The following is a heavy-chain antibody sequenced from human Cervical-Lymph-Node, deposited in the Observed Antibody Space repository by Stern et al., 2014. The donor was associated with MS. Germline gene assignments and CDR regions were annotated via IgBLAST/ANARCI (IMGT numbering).Heavy chain of an antibody. CDR2: ISYAGGNK. D-gene: IGHD2/OR15-2a*01. CDR3: ARRPRGSSLES. Sequence: VQLVESGGGVVQPGRSLRLSCAASGFTFSDYALHWVRQAPGKGLQWVAVISYAGGNKNYADSVKGRFTVSRDNSQNTLYLQMNSLRPEDTAVYYCARRPRGSSLESWGQGTLVTVSS. V-gene: IGHV3-30*04. CDR1: GFTFSDYA. J-gene: IGHJ4*02.